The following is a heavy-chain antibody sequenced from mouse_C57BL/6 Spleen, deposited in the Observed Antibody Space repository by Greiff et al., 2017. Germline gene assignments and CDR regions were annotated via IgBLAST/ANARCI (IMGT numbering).Heavy chain of an antibody. D-gene: IGHD2-1*01. CDR3: ARDYGNSDWYCDV. Sequence: EVQLQQSGAELVKPGASVTLSCTASGFNIKDYYMHWVKQRTDQGLEWIGRIDPEDGEPTSAPKFPGKATITADTSSNTAYLQLSSLTSEDTAVYYCARDYGNSDWYCDVWGTGTTVTVSS. CDR2: IDPEDGEP. V-gene: IGHV14-2*01. CDR1: GFNIKDYY. J-gene: IGHJ1*03.